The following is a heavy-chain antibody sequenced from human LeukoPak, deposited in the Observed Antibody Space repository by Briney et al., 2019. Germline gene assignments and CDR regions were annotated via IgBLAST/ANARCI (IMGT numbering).Heavy chain of an antibody. CDR3: AGMVRGGLFDY. CDR2: ISSSGGTI. Sequence: GGSLRLSCAASGFTFSNYEMKWVRQAPGKGLEWVSYISSSGGTIYYADSVKGRFTISRDNAKNSLYLQMNSLRAEDTAVYYCAGMVRGGLFDYWGQGTLVTVSS. CDR1: GFTFSNYE. V-gene: IGHV3-48*03. J-gene: IGHJ4*02. D-gene: IGHD3-10*01.